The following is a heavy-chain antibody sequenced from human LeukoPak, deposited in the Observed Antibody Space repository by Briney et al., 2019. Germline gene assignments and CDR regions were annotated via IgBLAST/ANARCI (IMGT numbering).Heavy chain of an antibody. Sequence: RASVKVSCKASGGTFSSYAISWVRQAPGQGLEWMGWMNPNSGNTGYAQKFQGRVTMTRNTSISTAYMELSSLRSEDTAVYYCARVKVGATALDYWGQGTLVTVSS. V-gene: IGHV1-8*02. CDR3: ARVKVGATALDY. D-gene: IGHD1-26*01. CDR2: MNPNSGNT. CDR1: GGTFSSYA. J-gene: IGHJ4*02.